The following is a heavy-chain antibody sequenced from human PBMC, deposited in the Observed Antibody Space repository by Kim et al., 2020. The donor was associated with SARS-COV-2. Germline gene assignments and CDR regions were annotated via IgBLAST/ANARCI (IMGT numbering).Heavy chain of an antibody. CDR1: GFTFSNYA. CDR3: AKEPPEGRSNTLLDV. V-gene: IGHV3-23*01. D-gene: IGHD2-2*01. J-gene: IGHJ6*02. Sequence: GGSLRLSCAASGFTFSNYAMTWVRQAPGKGLEWVSTIVGGSATSTFYADSVKGRFTISRDNSKNTLYVQMTSLRAEDTAVYYCAKEPPEGRSNTLLDVWGQGTTVTVSS. CDR2: IVGGSATST.